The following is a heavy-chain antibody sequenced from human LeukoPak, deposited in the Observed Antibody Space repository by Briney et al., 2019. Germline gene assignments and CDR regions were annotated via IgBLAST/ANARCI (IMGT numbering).Heavy chain of an antibody. Sequence: SETLSLTGTVPGGSISSSIYYWGWIRQPPGKGLEWIGSIYYSGSTYYNPSLKSRVTISVDTSKNQSSLKLSSVTAADTAVYYCARHSRSYIAPYYYYYMDVWGKGTTVTVSS. CDR3: ARHSRSYIAPYYYYYMDV. J-gene: IGHJ6*03. CDR1: GGSISSSIYY. CDR2: IYYSGST. V-gene: IGHV4-39*01. D-gene: IGHD3-10*01.